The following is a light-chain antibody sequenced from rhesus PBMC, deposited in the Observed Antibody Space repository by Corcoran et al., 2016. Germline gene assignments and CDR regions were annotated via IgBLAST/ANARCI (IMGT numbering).Light chain of an antibody. CDR3: QRGNSNPYS. CDR1: QGNRSD. CDR2: YGN. Sequence: DIQMSQSPSSLSASVGDRVTITCRASQGNRSDLNWYQQKPGKAPMLLFYYGNSLASGGPSRFSGSGSGTDFTLTISRLQPEDFATYFCQRGNSNPYSFGQGTKVEIK. J-gene: IGKJ2*01. V-gene: IGKV1-32*02.